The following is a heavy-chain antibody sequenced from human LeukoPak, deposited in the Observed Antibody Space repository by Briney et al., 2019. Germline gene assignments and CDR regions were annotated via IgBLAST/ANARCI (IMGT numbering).Heavy chain of an antibody. CDR3: ARDGGDPPFDY. CDR1: GFTFSSYG. D-gene: IGHD2-21*02. V-gene: IGHV3-33*01. CDR2: IWYDGSNK. Sequence: GRSLRLSCAASGFTFSSYGMHWVRQAPGKGLEWVAVIWYDGSNKYYADSVKGRFTISRDNSKNTLYLQMNSLRAEDTAVYYCARDGGDPPFDYWGQGTLVTVSS. J-gene: IGHJ4*02.